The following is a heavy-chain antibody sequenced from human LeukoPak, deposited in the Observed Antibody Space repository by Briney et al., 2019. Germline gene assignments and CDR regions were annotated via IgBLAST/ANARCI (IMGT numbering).Heavy chain of an antibody. J-gene: IGHJ4*02. CDR1: GFTFSSYG. CDR2: IRYDGSNK. CDR3: ARDPHSTMVPGYYFDY. Sequence: HPGGSLRLSCAASGFTFSSYGMHWVRQAPGKGLEWVAFIRYDGSNKYYADSVKGRFTISRDNSKNTLYLQMNSLRAEDTAVYYCARDPHSTMVPGYYFDYWGQGTLVTVSS. V-gene: IGHV3-30*02. D-gene: IGHD3-10*01.